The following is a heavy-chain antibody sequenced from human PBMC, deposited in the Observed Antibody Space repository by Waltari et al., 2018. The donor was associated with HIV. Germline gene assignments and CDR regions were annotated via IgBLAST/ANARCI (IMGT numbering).Heavy chain of an antibody. J-gene: IGHJ4*02. CDR3: ARMPREGSSWGNFDY. D-gene: IGHD6-13*01. CDR1: GYTFTSYA. Sequence: QVQLVQSGAEVKKPGASVKVSCKASGYTFTSYAMHWVRQAPGQRLEWMGWINAGNGNTKDSQKFQGRVTITRDTSASTAYMELSSLRSEDTAVYYCARMPREGSSWGNFDYWGQGTLVTVSS. CDR2: INAGNGNT. V-gene: IGHV1-3*01.